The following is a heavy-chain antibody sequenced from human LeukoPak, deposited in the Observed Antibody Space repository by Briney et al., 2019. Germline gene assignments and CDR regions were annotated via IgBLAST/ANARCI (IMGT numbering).Heavy chain of an antibody. J-gene: IGHJ4*02. CDR3: ARGAGDGYNLPFDY. Sequence: KTSETLSLTCTVSGGSISGYYWTWIRQPPGKGLEYMRYIYYSGSTNHNPSLKSRVTISVDTSKNQFSLKLSSVTAADTAVYYCARGAGDGYNLPFDYWGQGSLVTVSS. CDR1: GGSISGYY. V-gene: IGHV4-59*01. CDR2: IYYSGST. D-gene: IGHD5-24*01.